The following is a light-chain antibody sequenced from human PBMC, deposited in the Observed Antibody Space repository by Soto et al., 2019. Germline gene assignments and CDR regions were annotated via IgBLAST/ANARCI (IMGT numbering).Light chain of an antibody. J-gene: IGKJ5*01. V-gene: IGKV1-16*02. CDR2: AAS. CDR3: QHYNTYPIT. Sequence: DIQMTQSPSSLSASVGDRVTITCRASQAISNYVAWFQQKPGKAPKFLIYAASSLRSGVPSKFSGSGSGTDFNLTISDLQPEDFATYDCQHYNTYPITFGQGARLEI. CDR1: QAISNY.